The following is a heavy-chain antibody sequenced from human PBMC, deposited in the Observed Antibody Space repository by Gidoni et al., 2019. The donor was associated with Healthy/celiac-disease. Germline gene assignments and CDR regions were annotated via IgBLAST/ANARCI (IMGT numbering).Heavy chain of an antibody. J-gene: IGHJ6*02. Sequence: EVQLVESGGGLVKPGGSLSLPLAASGFPSSKAWMGGVRQAPGKGLGWVGRIKSKTDGGTTDYAAPVKGRFTISRDDSKNTLYLQMNSLKTEDTAVYYCTTTYIRFLEWFPIGYGMDVWGQGTTVTVSS. V-gene: IGHV3-15*01. CDR2: IKSKTDGGTT. CDR3: TTTYIRFLEWFPIGYGMDV. CDR1: GFPSSKAW. D-gene: IGHD3-3*01.